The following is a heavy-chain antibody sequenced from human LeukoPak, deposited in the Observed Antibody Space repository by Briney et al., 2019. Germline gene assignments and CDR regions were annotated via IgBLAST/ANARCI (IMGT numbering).Heavy chain of an antibody. D-gene: IGHD2-2*01. J-gene: IGHJ4*02. CDR3: ARVGEGKGDIRPSQDCSSTSCYSDY. CDR2: IKQDGSEK. Sequence: QAGGSLRLSCAASGFTFSSYWMSWVRQAPGKGLEWVANIKQDGSEKYYVDSVRGRFTISRDNAKNSLYLQMNSLRAEDTAVYYCARVGEGKGDIRPSQDCSSTSCYSDYWGQGTLVTVSS. CDR1: GFTFSSYW. V-gene: IGHV3-7*01.